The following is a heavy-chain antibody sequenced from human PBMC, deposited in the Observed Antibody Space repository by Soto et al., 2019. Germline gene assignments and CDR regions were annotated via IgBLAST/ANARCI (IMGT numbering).Heavy chain of an antibody. CDR1: GGTFSSYA. Sequence: ASVKVSCKASGGTFSSYAISWVRQAPGQGLEWMGGIIPIFGTANYAQKFQGRVTITADESTSTAYMELSSLRSEDTAVYYCARNGVDSNAFDIWGQGTMVTVSS. V-gene: IGHV1-69*13. J-gene: IGHJ3*02. CDR2: IIPIFGTA. CDR3: ARNGVDSNAFDI. D-gene: IGHD4-17*01.